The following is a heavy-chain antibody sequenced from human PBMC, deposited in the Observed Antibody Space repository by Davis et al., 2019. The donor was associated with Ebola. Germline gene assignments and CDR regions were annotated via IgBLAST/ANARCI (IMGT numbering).Heavy chain of an antibody. J-gene: IGHJ6*02. CDR3: ASWGFGDYYYYGMDV. D-gene: IGHD3-10*01. V-gene: IGHV3-30-3*01. CDR1: GFTFNSYA. Sequence: GGSLRLSCAASGFTFNSYAMHWVRQAPGKGLEWVAVISYDGSNKYYADSVKGRFTISRDNSKNTLYLQMNSLRAEDTAVYYCASWGFGDYYYYGMDVWGQGTTVTVSS. CDR2: ISYDGSNK.